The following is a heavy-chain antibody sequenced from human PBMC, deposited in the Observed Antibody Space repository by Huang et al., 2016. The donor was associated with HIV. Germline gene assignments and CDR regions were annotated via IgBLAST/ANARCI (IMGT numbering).Heavy chain of an antibody. CDR1: GYTFTNYA. J-gene: IGHJ1*01. V-gene: IGHV1-18*01. D-gene: IGHD3-22*01. CDR2: ISGYNGKT. Sequence: GASVKVSCKASGYTFTNYAINWVRQAPGQSLEWMGWISGYNGKTNYAQKVQGRVTMTKDTSTSTAYMELRSLISDDTAVYYCARGRYYYDRSGYYTPVEYFHHWGQGTLVTVSS. CDR3: ARGRYYYDRSGYYTPVEYFHH.